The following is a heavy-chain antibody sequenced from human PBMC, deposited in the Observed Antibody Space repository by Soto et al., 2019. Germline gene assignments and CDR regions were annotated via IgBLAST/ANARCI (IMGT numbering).Heavy chain of an antibody. CDR3: TTVEYQLLSFDY. CDR1: GFTFSNAW. J-gene: IGHJ4*02. V-gene: IGHV3-15*01. Sequence: PWWSLRLSCAASGFTFSNAWMSWCRQAPGKGLEWVGRIKSKTDGGTTDYAAPVKGRFTISRDDSKNTLYLQMNSLKTEDTAVYYCTTVEYQLLSFDYWGQGTLVTVSS. CDR2: IKSKTDGGTT. D-gene: IGHD2-2*01.